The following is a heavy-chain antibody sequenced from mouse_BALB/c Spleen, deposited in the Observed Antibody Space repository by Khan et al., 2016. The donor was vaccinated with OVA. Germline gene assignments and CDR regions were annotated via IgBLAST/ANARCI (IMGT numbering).Heavy chain of an antibody. J-gene: IGHJ2*01. D-gene: IGHD1-1*01. CDR1: GYSFTGYF. Sequence: EVQLQQSGPELVKPGASVKISCKASGYSFTGYFMNWVMQSHGKSLEWIGRINPHIGETFYNQKFRDKASLTVDESSSTAHMELRSLASEDSAVYYYARTYGSDFDYWGQGTTLTVSS. V-gene: IGHV1-20*02. CDR2: INPHIGET. CDR3: ARTYGSDFDY.